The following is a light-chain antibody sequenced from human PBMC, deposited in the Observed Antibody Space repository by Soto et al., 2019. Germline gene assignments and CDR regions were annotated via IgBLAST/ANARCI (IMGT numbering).Light chain of an antibody. J-gene: IGLJ1*01. CDR2: DVN. CDR3: TSYTRSGLIV. CDR1: RSDFGDSTY. Sequence: QSVLTQPASVSGSPGQSITVSCTGTRSDFGDSTYFSWYQQHPGKAPRLIIYDVNNRPSGVAARFSASRSGNTASLTISGLQAEDEADYYCTSYTRSGLIVLGTGTKVTVL. V-gene: IGLV2-14*01.